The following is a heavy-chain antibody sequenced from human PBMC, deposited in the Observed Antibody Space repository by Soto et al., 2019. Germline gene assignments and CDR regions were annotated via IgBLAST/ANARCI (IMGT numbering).Heavy chain of an antibody. V-gene: IGHV3-53*01. J-gene: IGHJ6*02. CDR2: IYSGGST. CDR3: ARDRRSIAAAGYYYYYGMDV. D-gene: IGHD6-13*01. CDR1: GFTVSSNY. Sequence: GGSLRLSCAASGFTVSSNYMSWVRQAPGKGLEWVSVIYSGGSTYYADSMKGRFTISRDNSKNTLYLQMNSLRAEDTAVYYCARDRRSIAAAGYYYYYGMDVWGQGTTVTVSS.